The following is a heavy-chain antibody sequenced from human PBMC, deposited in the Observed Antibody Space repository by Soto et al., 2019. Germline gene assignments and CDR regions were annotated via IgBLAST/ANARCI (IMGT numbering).Heavy chain of an antibody. Sequence: SVKVSCKASGGTFSSYTISWVRQAPGQGLEWMGRIIPILGIANYAQKFQGRVTITADKSTSTAYMELSSLRSEDTAVYYCARGLKSGYPETLAYWGQGSLVTVSS. CDR1: GGTFSSYT. D-gene: IGHD5-12*01. J-gene: IGHJ4*02. CDR2: IIPILGIA. CDR3: ARGLKSGYPETLAY. V-gene: IGHV1-69*02.